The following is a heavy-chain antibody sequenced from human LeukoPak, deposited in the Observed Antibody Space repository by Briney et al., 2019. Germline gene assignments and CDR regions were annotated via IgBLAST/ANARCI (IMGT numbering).Heavy chain of an antibody. Sequence: PSETLSLTCTVSGGSISSYYWSWIRQPPGKGLEWIGYIYYSGTTSYNPSLKSRVAISVDTSKNQFSLKLSSVTAADTAVYYCARDGSGDLDAFHIWGQGTMVTVSS. D-gene: IGHD6-19*01. CDR3: ARDGSGDLDAFHI. V-gene: IGHV4-59*01. CDR2: IYYSGTT. J-gene: IGHJ3*02. CDR1: GGSISSYY.